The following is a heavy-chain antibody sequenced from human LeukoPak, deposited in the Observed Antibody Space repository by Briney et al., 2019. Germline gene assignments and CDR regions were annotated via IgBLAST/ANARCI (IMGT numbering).Heavy chain of an antibody. V-gene: IGHV4-59*12. D-gene: IGHD3-10*01. J-gene: IGHJ5*02. CDR1: GGSSSSYY. CDR3: ARDRSMVRGVISRGYNWFDP. Sequence: SGTLSLTCTVSGGSSSSYYWSWIRQPPGKGLEWIWYIYDSGSTTYNPSLKSRVTISVDTSMNQFSLKLSSVTAADTAVYYCARDRSMVRGVISRGYNWFDPWGQGTLVTVSS. CDR2: IYDSGST.